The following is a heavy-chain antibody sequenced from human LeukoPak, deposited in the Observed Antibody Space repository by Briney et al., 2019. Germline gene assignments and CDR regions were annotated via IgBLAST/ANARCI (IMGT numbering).Heavy chain of an antibody. D-gene: IGHD2-15*01. Sequence: LVKPAQTLTLTCTFSGFSLSTPGVAVGWIRQPPGKGLEWIGEINHSGSTNYNPSLKSRVTISVDTSKNQFSLKLSSVTAADTAVYYCARHHRFLGYCSGGSCYWFDPWGQGTLVTVSS. CDR3: ARHHRFLGYCSGGSCYWFDP. V-gene: IGHV4-39*01. CDR1: GFSLSTPGVA. CDR2: INHSGST. J-gene: IGHJ5*02.